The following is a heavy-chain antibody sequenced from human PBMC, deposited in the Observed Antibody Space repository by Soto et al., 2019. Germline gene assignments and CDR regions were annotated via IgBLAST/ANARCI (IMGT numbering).Heavy chain of an antibody. CDR3: ARGFSAGKGSPPDY. V-gene: IGHV3-23*01. J-gene: IGHJ4*02. D-gene: IGHD3-10*01. Sequence: EVQLLESGGGLVQPGGSLRLSCAASGFSFIKYAMSGVRQAPGKGLEWVSGLSGSGGSTSSADSVKGRFAISRDNSRNTLYLQMNSLRDGDTAIYYCARGFSAGKGSPPDYWGQGTLVTVSS. CDR2: LSGSGGST. CDR1: GFSFIKYA.